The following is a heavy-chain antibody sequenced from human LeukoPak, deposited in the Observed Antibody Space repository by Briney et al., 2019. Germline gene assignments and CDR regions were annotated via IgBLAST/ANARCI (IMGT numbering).Heavy chain of an antibody. CDR1: GFTFSSYA. CDR2: INPSDTP. Sequence: GGSLRLSCTTSGFTFSSYAMSWVRQAPGKGLEWVSAINPSDTPSYSNSVKGRFTISRDNSKNTLYLQINSLTAEDTAVYYCAKRVSVGGYFDYWGQGTLVTVSS. D-gene: IGHD3-16*01. V-gene: IGHV3-23*01. J-gene: IGHJ4*02. CDR3: AKRVSVGGYFDY.